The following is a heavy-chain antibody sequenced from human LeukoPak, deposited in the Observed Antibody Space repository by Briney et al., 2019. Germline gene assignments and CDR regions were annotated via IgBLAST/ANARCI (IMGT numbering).Heavy chain of an antibody. CDR1: GFTFVNYV. CDR2: ISGDGDST. D-gene: IGHD3-10*01. CDR3: AKGAQVARGYFDY. J-gene: IGHJ4*02. Sequence: HPGGSLRLSCAASGFTFVNYVVNWVRQAPGKGLEWVSGISGDGDSTYYADSVKGRFTISRDNSKNTLYLQMNSLRAEDTAVYYCAKGAQVARGYFDYWGQGTLVTVSS. V-gene: IGHV3-23*01.